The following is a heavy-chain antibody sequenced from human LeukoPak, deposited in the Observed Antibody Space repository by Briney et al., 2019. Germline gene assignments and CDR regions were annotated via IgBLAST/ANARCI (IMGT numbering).Heavy chain of an antibody. CDR2: INQGGSEK. CDR3: ARDATRGGDFDY. CDR1: GFTFSSYW. Sequence: GSLRLSCAASGFTFSSYWMTWVRQAPGKGLEWVANINQGGSEKYYVDSVKGRFTISRDNAKNSLYLQMNSLRAEDTAVYYCARDATRGGDFDYWGQGTLVTVSS. V-gene: IGHV3-7*01. D-gene: IGHD3-16*01. J-gene: IGHJ4*02.